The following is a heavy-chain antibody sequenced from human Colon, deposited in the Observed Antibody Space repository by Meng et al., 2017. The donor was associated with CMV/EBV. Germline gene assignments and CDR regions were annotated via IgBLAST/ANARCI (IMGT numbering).Heavy chain of an antibody. V-gene: IGHV2-5*02. Sequence: QIPLKESGPTLVKPTQTLTLTCTFSGFSFITDKAGVGWIRHPPGKALEWLGFIYWDDDTRYSPSLKTRLTITRDTSKNQVILTMTNMDPADTATYDCVRRSYSGQDDYWGQGALVTVSS. CDR2: IYWDDDT. D-gene: IGHD5-12*01. CDR3: VRRSYSGQDDY. CDR1: GFSFITDKAG. J-gene: IGHJ4*02.